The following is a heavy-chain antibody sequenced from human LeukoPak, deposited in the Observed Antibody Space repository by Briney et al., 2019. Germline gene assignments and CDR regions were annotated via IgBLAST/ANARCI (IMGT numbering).Heavy chain of an antibody. CDR2: IYPYSGDT. CDR1: GNTFTDLS. D-gene: IGHD6-6*01. Sequence: ASVKVSCKVSGNTFTDLSMNWVRQAPGQGLEWMGWIYPYSGDTNYAQNFQGRVTMTRDTSISTAYMELSSLKSDDTAVYYCARDRNSGSSLDIWGQGTMLTVSS. J-gene: IGHJ3*02. CDR3: ARDRNSGSSLDI. V-gene: IGHV1-2*02.